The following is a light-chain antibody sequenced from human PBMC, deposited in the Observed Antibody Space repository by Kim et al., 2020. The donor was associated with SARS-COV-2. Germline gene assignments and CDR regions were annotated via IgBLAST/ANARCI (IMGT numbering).Light chain of an antibody. CDR2: DVN. Sequence: GQSVTVSCTGTSRDVGAYNVGSWYQKHPGEAPKLMIYDVNKRPSGVSDRFSGSKSVNTASLTISGLQAEDEADYYCTSFTTRGTWVFGGGTQLTVL. CDR3: TSFTTRGTWV. J-gene: IGLJ3*02. CDR1: SRDVGAYNV. V-gene: IGLV2-14*03.